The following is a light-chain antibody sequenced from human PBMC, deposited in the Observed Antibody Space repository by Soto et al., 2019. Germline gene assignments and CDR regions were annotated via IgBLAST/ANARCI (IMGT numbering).Light chain of an antibody. V-gene: IGKV1-5*03. CDR3: QQYNSYST. Sequence: DIQMTQSPSTLSASVGDSFTITCRASQNIRNWLAWYQQKPGKAPKLLIYKASSLESGVPSRFSGSGSGAEFTLTISSLQPDDFATYYCQQYNSYSTFGQGTKVDIK. CDR1: QNIRNW. CDR2: KAS. J-gene: IGKJ1*01.